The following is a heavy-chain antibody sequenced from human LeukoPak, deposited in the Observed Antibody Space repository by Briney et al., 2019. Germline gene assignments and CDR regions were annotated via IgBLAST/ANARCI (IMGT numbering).Heavy chain of an antibody. CDR2: INHSGST. V-gene: IGHV4-34*01. Sequence: ASETLSLTCAVYGGSFSGYYWSWIRQPPGKGLEWIGEINHSGSTNYNPSLKSRVTISVDTSKNQFSLKLSSVTAADTAVYYCARGVIITVGPTQYGMDVWGQGTTVTVSS. J-gene: IGHJ6*02. CDR1: GGSFSGYY. D-gene: IGHD3-9*01. CDR3: ARGVIITVGPTQYGMDV.